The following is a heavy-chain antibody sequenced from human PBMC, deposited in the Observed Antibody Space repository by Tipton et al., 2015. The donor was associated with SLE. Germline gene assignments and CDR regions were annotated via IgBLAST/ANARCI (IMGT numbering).Heavy chain of an antibody. CDR1: GYTFTSYY. J-gene: IGHJ5*02. CDR3: AREIYYDFWSGYYPTWFDP. CDR2: INPSGGST. V-gene: IGHV1-46*01. D-gene: IGHD3-3*01. Sequence: QSGAEVKKPGASVKVSCKASGYTFTSYYMHWVRQAPGQGLEWMGIINPSGGSTSYAQKFQGRVTMTRDTSISTAYMELSRLRSDDTAVYYCAREIYYDFWSGYYPTWFDPWGQGTLVTVSS.